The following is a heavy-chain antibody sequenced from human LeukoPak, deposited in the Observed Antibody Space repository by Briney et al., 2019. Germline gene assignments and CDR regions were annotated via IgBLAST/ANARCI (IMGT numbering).Heavy chain of an antibody. CDR1: GFTFSSYG. CDR3: AKDLTWNYYMDV. V-gene: IGHV3-30*02. CDR2: IRADGSNK. D-gene: IGHD5-12*01. Sequence: PGGSLRLSCAASGFTFSSYGMHWVRQAPGKGLEWVAFIRADGSNKYYADSVKGRFTISRDNSKNTLYLQMNSLRAEDTAVYYCAKDLTWNYYMDVWGKGTTVTVSS. J-gene: IGHJ6*03.